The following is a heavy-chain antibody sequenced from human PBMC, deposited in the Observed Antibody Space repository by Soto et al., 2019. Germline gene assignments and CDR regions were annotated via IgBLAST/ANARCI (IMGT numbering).Heavy chain of an antibody. D-gene: IGHD2-2*01. CDR2: IIPIFGTA. V-gene: IGHV1-69*12. CDR3: ARDGEDIVLVPAAMSWFDP. J-gene: IGHJ5*02. CDR1: GGTFSSYA. Sequence: QVQLVQSGAEVKKPGSSVKVSCKASGGTFSSYAISWVRQAPGQGLEWMGGIIPIFGTANYAQKFQGRVTITADESTSTAYMELSSLRSEDTAVYYCARDGEDIVLVPAAMSWFDPWGQGTLVTVSS.